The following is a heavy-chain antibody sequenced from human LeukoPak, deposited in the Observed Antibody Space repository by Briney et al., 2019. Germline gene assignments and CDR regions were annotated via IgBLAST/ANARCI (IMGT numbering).Heavy chain of an antibody. CDR2: ISAYNGNT. CDR1: GYTFTSYG. CDR3: AREGVLRFLEWLFPYYFDY. D-gene: IGHD3-3*01. V-gene: IGHV1-18*01. J-gene: IGHJ4*02. Sequence: ASVKVSCKASGYTFTSYGISWVRQAPGQGLEWMGWISAYNGNTNYAQKLQGRVTMTTDTSTSTAYMELRSLRSDDTAVYYCAREGVLRFLEWLFPYYFDYWGQGTLVTVSS.